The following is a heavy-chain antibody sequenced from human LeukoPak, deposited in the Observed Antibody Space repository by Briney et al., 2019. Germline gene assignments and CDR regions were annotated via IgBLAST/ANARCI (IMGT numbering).Heavy chain of an antibody. CDR1: GGSISSGGYS. D-gene: IGHD2-15*01. CDR2: IYHSGST. J-gene: IGHJ4*02. CDR3: ARWVDAFYY. V-gene: IGHV4-30-2*01. Sequence: SQTLSLTCAVSGGSISSGGYSWSWIRQPPGKGLEGIRYIYHSGSTYYNRSLKSRVPISVYRSKNQFSLKLRSVTAADTAVYYCARWVDAFYYWGQGTLVTVSS.